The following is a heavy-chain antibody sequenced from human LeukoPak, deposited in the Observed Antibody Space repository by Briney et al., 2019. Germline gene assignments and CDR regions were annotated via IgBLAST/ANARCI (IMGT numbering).Heavy chain of an antibody. CDR1: GFTFGDYT. D-gene: IGHD6-13*01. CDR3: TRGIAAAPYYYYYMDV. CDR2: IRSKAYGGTT. Sequence: GGSLRLSCTASGFTFGDYTMNWVRQAPGKGLEWVGFIRSKAYGGTTEYAASVKGRFTISRDDSKSIAYLQMNNLKTEDTAMYYCTRGIAAAPYYYYYMDVWGKGTTVTISS. J-gene: IGHJ6*03. V-gene: IGHV3-49*04.